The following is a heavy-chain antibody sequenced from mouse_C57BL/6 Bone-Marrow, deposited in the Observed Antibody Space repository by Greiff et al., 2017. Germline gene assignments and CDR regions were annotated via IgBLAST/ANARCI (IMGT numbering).Heavy chain of an antibody. V-gene: IGHV1-39*01. CDR2: INPNYGTT. J-gene: IGHJ2*01. CDR1: GYSFTDYN. CDR3: ARHAYYFAY. Sequence: EVQLQQSGPELVKPGASVKISCKASGYSFTDYNMNWVKQSNGKSLEWIGVINPNYGTTSYNQKFTGTATLTVDQSSITSDIQINSLTSDDSAVYYCARHAYYFAYWGQGTTLTVSS.